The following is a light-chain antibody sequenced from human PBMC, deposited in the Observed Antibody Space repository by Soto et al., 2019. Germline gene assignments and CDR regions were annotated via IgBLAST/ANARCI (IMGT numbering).Light chain of an antibody. V-gene: IGKV3-20*01. CDR3: QQYDDSPRT. Sequence: VLTKSPVTLSLYKEDRATLSCRASLSLPSRSLAWYQQRPGQAPRVLISAASTRAADIPDRFSGSGSGTDFTLTINRLEPEDFTVYYCQQYDDSPRTFGQVTKVDIK. CDR2: AAS. J-gene: IGKJ1*01. CDR1: LSLPSRS.